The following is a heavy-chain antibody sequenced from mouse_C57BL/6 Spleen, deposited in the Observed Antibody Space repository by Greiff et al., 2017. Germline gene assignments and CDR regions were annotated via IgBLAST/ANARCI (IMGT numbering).Heavy chain of an antibody. CDR3: ARHDYDGSSPSWFAY. D-gene: IGHD1-1*01. Sequence: EVMLVESGGGLVQPGGSLKLSCAASGFTFSDYYMYWVRQTPEKRLEWVAYISNGGGSTYYPDTVKGRFTISKDNAKNTLYLQMSRLNSEDTAMYYGARHDYDGSSPSWFAYWGQGTLVTVSA. CDR1: GFTFSDYY. CDR2: ISNGGGST. V-gene: IGHV5-12*01. J-gene: IGHJ3*01.